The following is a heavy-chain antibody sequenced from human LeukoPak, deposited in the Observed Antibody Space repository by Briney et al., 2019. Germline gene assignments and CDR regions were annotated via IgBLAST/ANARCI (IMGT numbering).Heavy chain of an antibody. CDR2: INAGNGDT. Sequence: ASVKVSCKASGYTFTNYAIHWVRQAPGQRLEWMGWINAGNGDTRYSQEYQGRVTITRDTSATIAHMELSSLRSEDTAVYYCARNLVGKTDFGYWGQGTLVTVSS. CDR1: GYTFTNYA. CDR3: ARNLVGKTDFGY. J-gene: IGHJ4*02. D-gene: IGHD6-19*01. V-gene: IGHV1-3*01.